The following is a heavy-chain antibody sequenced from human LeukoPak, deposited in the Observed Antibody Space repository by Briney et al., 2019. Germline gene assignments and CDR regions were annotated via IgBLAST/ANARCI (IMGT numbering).Heavy chain of an antibody. Sequence: SVKVSCKASGGTFSSYAISWVRQAPGQGLEWMGGIIPIFGTANYAQKFQGRVTITTDESTSTAYMELSSLRSEDTAVYYCARDRAYDYGSGTRVVIWGQGTMVTVSS. CDR1: GGTFSSYA. CDR2: IIPIFGTA. CDR3: ARDRAYDYGSGTRVVI. J-gene: IGHJ3*02. D-gene: IGHD3-10*01. V-gene: IGHV1-69*05.